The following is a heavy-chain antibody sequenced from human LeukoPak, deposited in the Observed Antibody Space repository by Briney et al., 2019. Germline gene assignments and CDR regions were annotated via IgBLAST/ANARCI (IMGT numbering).Heavy chain of an antibody. V-gene: IGHV4-39*01. J-gene: IGHJ4*02. CDR3: ARRVRQFDY. CDR2: IYYSGST. CDR1: GGSISSSSYY. Sequence: PSETLSLTCTVSGGSISSSSYYWGWIRQPPGKGLERIGSIYYSGSTYYNPSLKSRVTISVDTSKNQFSLKLSSVTAADTAVYYCARRVRQFDYWGQGTLVTVSS.